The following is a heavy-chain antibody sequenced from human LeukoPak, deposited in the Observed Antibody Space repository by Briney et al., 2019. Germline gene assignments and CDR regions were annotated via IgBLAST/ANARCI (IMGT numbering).Heavy chain of an antibody. Sequence: SETLSLTCTVSGGSISSYYWSWIRQPPGKGLEWIGYIYYSGSTNYNPSLKSRVTISVDTSKDQSSLKLSSVTAADTAVYYCARDRQRGRGYFDYWGQGTLVTVSS. CDR1: GGSISSYY. CDR3: ARDRQRGRGYFDY. J-gene: IGHJ4*02. V-gene: IGHV4-59*01. CDR2: IYYSGST. D-gene: IGHD3-10*01.